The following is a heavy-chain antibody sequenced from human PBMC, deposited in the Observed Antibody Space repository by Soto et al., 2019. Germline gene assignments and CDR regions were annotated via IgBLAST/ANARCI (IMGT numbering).Heavy chain of an antibody. CDR1: GFTFSSYG. CDR2: IVASGTST. D-gene: IGHD6-19*01. J-gene: IGHJ5*02. Sequence: PGGSLRLSCAASGFTFSSYGMHWVRQAPGKGLEWVSTIVASGTSTYYADSVKGRFTISKDNSKNTLSLQMNSLRAEDTALYYCAKGWSSDWYGHLAPWGLGSWSPSPQ. CDR3: AKGWSSDWYGHLAP. V-gene: IGHV3-23*01.